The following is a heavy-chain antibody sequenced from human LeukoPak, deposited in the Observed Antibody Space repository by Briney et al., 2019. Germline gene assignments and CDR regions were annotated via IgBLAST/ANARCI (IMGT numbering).Heavy chain of an antibody. CDR3: ATEVYDSSGYGAEETRSLDY. CDR2: FDPEDGET. D-gene: IGHD3-22*01. J-gene: IGHJ4*02. V-gene: IGHV1-24*01. Sequence: ASVKVSCKASGYTFTTYYLHWVRQAPGKGLEWMGGFDPEDGETIYAQKFQGRVTMTEDTSTDTAYMELSSLRSEDTAVYYCATEVYDSSGYGAEETRSLDYWGQGTLVTVSS. CDR1: GYTFTTYY.